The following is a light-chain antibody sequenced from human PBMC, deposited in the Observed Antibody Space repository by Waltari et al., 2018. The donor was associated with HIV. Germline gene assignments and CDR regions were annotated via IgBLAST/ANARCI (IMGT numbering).Light chain of an antibody. CDR1: TSNIGIKT. CDR3: ASWDASLNGWV. Sequence: QPVVTQPPSVSGTPGQTVTISCSGSTSNIGIKTVNWYQHLPGTAPKRLIYGNYQRPSGVPDRFSASKSGTSASLAISGLQSEDEADYYCASWDASLNGWVFGGGTKLTVL. V-gene: IGLV1-44*01. CDR2: GNY. J-gene: IGLJ3*02.